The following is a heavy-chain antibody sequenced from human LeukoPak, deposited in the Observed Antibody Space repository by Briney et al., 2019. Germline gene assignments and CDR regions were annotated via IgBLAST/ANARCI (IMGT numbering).Heavy chain of an antibody. CDR1: VGFIHRGGYF. Sequence: PSETLSLPCTVSVGFIHRGGYFWSWIRQPPAKGLEWIGYIYYFRSTYYNPSLKSRVTISVDTSKNQFSLKLSSVTAADTAVYYCARAGGDYGDYKVIDYWGQGTLVTVSS. D-gene: IGHD4-17*01. V-gene: IGHV4-31*03. J-gene: IGHJ4*02. CDR3: ARAGGDYGDYKVIDY. CDR2: IYYFRST.